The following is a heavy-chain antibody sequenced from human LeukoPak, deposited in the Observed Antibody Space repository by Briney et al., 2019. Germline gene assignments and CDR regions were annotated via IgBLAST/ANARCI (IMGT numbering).Heavy chain of an antibody. CDR3: ARVHFKLWFGDRIPPAFYP. CDR1: GGSICCYY. CDR2: IYYSGST. V-gene: IGHV4-59*01. Sequence: SETLPLTCSVSGGSICCYYWSWIRQPPGKGLEWIGYIYYSGSTYYHPSLKRRVTIPVDTPKNQYSLKLSSVPAADTAVYYCARVHFKLWFGDRIPPAFYPWGEGTLVTVSS. J-gene: IGHJ5*02. D-gene: IGHD3-10*01.